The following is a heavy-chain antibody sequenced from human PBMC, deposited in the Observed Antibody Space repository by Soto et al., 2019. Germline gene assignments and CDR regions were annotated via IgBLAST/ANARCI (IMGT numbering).Heavy chain of an antibody. CDR2: IDYSGST. V-gene: IGHV4-59*08. D-gene: IGHD4-17*01. CDR1: GGSISSYY. Sequence: QVQLQESGPGLVKPSETLSLTCTVSGGSISSYYWSWIRQPPGKGLEWIGDIDYSGSTNYNPSLTNRATISVDTSKNQFSLKLRSVTDEDTAVYSCAAAYAPEGCDIWGQGTMVTVSS. J-gene: IGHJ3*02. CDR3: AAAYAPEGCDI.